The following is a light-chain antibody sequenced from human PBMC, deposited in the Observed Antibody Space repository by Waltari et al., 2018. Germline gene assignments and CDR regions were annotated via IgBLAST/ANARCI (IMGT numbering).Light chain of an antibody. Sequence: DIQMTQSPSSLSASVGDRVTITCRASKSITNFLNWYQQRPGKAPKLLIYAASILQSGVPSKFSGSGSGTDFTLTISSLQAEDFATYYCQQSYNTPLTFGGGTKVEIK. J-gene: IGKJ4*01. CDR2: AAS. CDR3: QQSYNTPLT. CDR1: KSITNF. V-gene: IGKV1-39*01.